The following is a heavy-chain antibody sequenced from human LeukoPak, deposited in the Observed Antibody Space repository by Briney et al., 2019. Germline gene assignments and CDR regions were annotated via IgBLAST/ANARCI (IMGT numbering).Heavy chain of an antibody. J-gene: IGHJ6*02. V-gene: IGHV5-51*01. CDR2: IYPGDSDT. CDR3: ARLCSSTSCYYYGMDV. D-gene: IGHD2-2*01. CDR1: GYGFTSYW. Sequence: GESLKISCKGSGYGFTSYWIGWVRQMPGKGLEWMGIIYPGDSDTRYSPSFQGQVTISADKSISTAYLQWSSLKASDTAMYYCARLCSSTSCYYYGMDVWGQGTTVTVSS.